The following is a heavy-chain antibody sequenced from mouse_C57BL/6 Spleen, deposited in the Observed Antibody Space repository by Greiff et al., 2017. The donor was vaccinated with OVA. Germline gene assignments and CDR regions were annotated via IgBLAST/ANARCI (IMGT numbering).Heavy chain of an antibody. V-gene: IGHV1-39*01. CDR2: INPNYGTT. J-gene: IGHJ1*03. Sequence: VQLKQSGPELVKPGASVKISCKASGYSFTDYNMNWVKQSNGKSLEWIGVINPNYGTTSYNQKFKGKATLTVDQSSSTAYMQLNSLTSEDSAVYYCAPSYDYGWYFDVWGTGTTVTVSS. CDR1: GYSFTDYN. CDR3: APSYDYGWYFDV. D-gene: IGHD2-4*01.